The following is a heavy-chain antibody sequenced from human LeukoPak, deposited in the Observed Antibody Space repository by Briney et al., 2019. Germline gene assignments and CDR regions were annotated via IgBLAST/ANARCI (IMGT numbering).Heavy chain of an antibody. CDR3: AKGQTGYTSGWSPTFGASDY. D-gene: IGHD6-19*01. J-gene: IGHJ4*02. CDR2: IWYDGSYI. CDR1: GFKFGLYG. V-gene: IGHV3-33*06. Sequence: GGSLRLSCAASGFKFGLYGMHWVRQAPGKGLDWVAVIWYDGSYIYYSDSVKGRFTISRDNSKNMMYLQMDSLRAEDTAIYYCAKGQTGYTSGWSPTFGASDYWGQGTLVTVSS.